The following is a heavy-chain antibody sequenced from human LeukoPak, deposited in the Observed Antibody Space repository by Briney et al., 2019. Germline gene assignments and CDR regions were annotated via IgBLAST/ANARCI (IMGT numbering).Heavy chain of an antibody. CDR3: ARADYDFWSGYYYYYYYMDV. CDR2: INTHNGDT. CDR1: GYPFSSFG. J-gene: IGHJ6*03. Sequence: ASVQVSFKASGYPFSSFGITWVRPAPGQGVEGRGWINTHNGDTNYAQKLQGRVTMTTDTSTSTAYMELRSLRSDDTAVYYCARADYDFWSGYYYYYYYMDVWGKGTTVTVPS. D-gene: IGHD3-3*01. V-gene: IGHV1-18*01.